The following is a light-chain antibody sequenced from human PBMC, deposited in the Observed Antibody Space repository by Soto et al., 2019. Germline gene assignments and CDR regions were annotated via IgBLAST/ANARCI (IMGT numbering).Light chain of an antibody. CDR3: HHSPPWT. CDR1: QSVSSSS. J-gene: IGKJ1*01. V-gene: IGKV3-20*01. Sequence: EIVLTQSPGTLSLSPGERATLSCRASQSVSSSSVAWYQHKPGQAPRLLIYGASSRATDIPDRFSGSGSGTDFTLTSSRLEPEDFAVYYCHHSPPWTFGQGTTVEIK. CDR2: GAS.